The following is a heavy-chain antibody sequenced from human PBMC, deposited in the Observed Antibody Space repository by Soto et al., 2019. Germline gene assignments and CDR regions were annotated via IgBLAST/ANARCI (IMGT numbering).Heavy chain of an antibody. D-gene: IGHD2-21*02. V-gene: IGHV3-33*03. CDR2: IAFDGSQE. J-gene: IGHJ6*02. CDR3: ATKVRVTNYLYYGMDV. Sequence: QVQLVESGGGVVQPGRALRLSCAASGFSFNTSGMHWVCQAPGKGLEWVAVIAFDGSQEFYGDSVRGRFTISRDNSKNTLFLQMKSLTPEDTAVYYCATKVRVTNYLYYGMDVWGQGTTVTVSS. CDR1: GFSFNTSG.